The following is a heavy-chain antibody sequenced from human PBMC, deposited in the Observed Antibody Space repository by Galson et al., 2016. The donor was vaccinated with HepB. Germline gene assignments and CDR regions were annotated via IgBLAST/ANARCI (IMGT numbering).Heavy chain of an antibody. CDR2: MYYSGST. J-gene: IGHJ4*02. CDR1: GGSVSSGPYY. CDR3: ATDPHF. Sequence: SETLSLTCTVSGGSVSSGPYYWSWIRQPPGKGLEWVGFMYYSGSTNYNPSLKSRVTVSIDTSKNQFSVKLSSVTAADTAVYYCATDPHFWGQGTLVTVSS. V-gene: IGHV4-61*01.